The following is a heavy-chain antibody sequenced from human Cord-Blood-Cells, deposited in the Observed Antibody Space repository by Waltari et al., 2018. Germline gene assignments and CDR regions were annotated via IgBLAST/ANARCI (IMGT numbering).Heavy chain of an antibody. Sequence: CAVYGGSFSGYYWSWIRQPPGKGLEWIGEINHRGSTNYNPSLKSRVTISVDTSKNQFSLKLSSVTAADTAVYYCARGGDGYNYRGFDYWGQGTLVTVSS. V-gene: IGHV4-34*01. J-gene: IGHJ4*02. CDR1: GGSFSGYY. CDR2: INHRGST. D-gene: IGHD5-12*01. CDR3: ARGGDGYNYRGFDY.